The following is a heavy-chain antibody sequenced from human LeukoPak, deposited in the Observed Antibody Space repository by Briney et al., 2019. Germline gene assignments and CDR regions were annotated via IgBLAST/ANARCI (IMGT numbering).Heavy chain of an antibody. CDR1: GFTFSSYW. CDR3: ARDRSYYSDTGADY. Sequence: PGGSLRLSCAASGFTFSSYWMSWVRQAAGKGLEWLGRVYATGNTNYNPSLWSRLSISIDTSRNQFSLRLSSVTAADTAIYYCARDRSYYSDTGADYWGQGIMVIVSS. CDR2: VYATGNT. V-gene: IGHV4-4*07. D-gene: IGHD3-22*01. J-gene: IGHJ4*02.